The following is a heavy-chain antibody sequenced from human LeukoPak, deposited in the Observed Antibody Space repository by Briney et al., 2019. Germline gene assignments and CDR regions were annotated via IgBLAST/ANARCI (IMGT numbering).Heavy chain of an antibody. Sequence: ASVKVSCKASGYTFTSYGISWVRQAPGQGGEWVGWIIAYNGNTNYAQKLQGRVTMTTDTSTSTAYMELRSLRSDDTAVYYCARDRGSYSSSWYTGYYYYYGMDVWGQGTTVTVSS. J-gene: IGHJ6*02. CDR1: GYTFTSYG. D-gene: IGHD6-13*01. CDR2: IIAYNGNT. V-gene: IGHV1-18*01. CDR3: ARDRGSYSSSWYTGYYYYYGMDV.